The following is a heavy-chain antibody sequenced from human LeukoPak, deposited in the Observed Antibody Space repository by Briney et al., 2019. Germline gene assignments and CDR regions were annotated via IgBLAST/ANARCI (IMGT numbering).Heavy chain of an antibody. Sequence: GGSLRLSCAASGFTVSSSYMSWVRQAPGKGLEWVSVIYSGGTTYYADSVKGRFTISRDNSKNTLYLQMNSLRAEDTAVYYCAKDAKRYDYVWGTYYFDYWGQGTLVTVSS. CDR1: GFTVSSSY. J-gene: IGHJ4*02. D-gene: IGHD3-16*01. V-gene: IGHV3-53*01. CDR3: AKDAKRYDYVWGTYYFDY. CDR2: IYSGGTT.